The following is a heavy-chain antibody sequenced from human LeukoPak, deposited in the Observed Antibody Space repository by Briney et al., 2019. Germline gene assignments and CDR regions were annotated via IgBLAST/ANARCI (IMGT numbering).Heavy chain of an antibody. CDR2: IGGGGFST. V-gene: IGHV3-23*01. D-gene: IGHD3-16*01. CDR1: EFTFSSYA. J-gene: IGHJ4*02. CDR3: AKRGELMPAAGMYYFGS. Sequence: GGSLRLSCAASEFTFSSYAMSWVRQAPGKGLEWVSGIGGGGFSTYYADSVKGRFTISRDNSKNTLYLQMNSLRAEDTAVYYCAKRGELMPAAGMYYFGSWGQGTLVTVSS.